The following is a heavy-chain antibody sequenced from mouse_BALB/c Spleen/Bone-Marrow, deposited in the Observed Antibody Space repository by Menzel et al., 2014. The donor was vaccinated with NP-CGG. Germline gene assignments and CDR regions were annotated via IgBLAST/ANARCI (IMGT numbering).Heavy chain of an antibody. J-gene: IGHJ2*01. Sequence: EVHLVESGGGLVQPGGSLKLSCAASGFDFSRYWMSWVRQAPGKGLEWIGEINPDSRTINYSPSLKDKFIISRDNAKNXLYLRLNKVRSEDTALYYCARPDYYGYLNYWGQGTTLTVSS. D-gene: IGHD1-1*01. CDR1: GFDFSRYW. V-gene: IGHV4-1*02. CDR3: ARPDYYGYLNY. CDR2: INPDSRTI.